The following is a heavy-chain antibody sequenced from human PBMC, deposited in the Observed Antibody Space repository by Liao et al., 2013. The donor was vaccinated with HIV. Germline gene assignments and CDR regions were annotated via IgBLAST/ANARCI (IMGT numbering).Heavy chain of an antibody. CDR2: VFYSGST. J-gene: IGHJ4*02. CDR3: ARVAPDYYDSSGYSHFDY. CDR1: GGSISGSDYY. Sequence: QVQLQESGPGLVKPSETLSLTCTVSGGSISGSDYYWGWIRQPPGKGLEWIGSVFYSGSTYYNASLKSRVTISVDTSKNQFSLKLTSVTAADAAIYFCARVAPDYYDSSGYSHFDYWGQGTLVTVSS. D-gene: IGHD3-22*01. V-gene: IGHV4-39*07.